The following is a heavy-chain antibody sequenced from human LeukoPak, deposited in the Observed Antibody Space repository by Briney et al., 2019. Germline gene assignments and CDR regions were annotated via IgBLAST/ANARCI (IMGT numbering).Heavy chain of an antibody. CDR2: LWYDGSNK. CDR1: GFTFSSYG. J-gene: IGHJ5*02. V-gene: IGHV3-33*01. Sequence: GGSLRLSCAASGFTFSSYGMHWVRQAPGKGLEWVAVLWYDGSNKYYADSVKGRFTISRDNSKNTLYLQMNSLRAEDTAGYYCTSCFGTVDGQGTNWFDPWGQGTLVTVSS. CDR3: TSCFGTVDGQGTNWFDP. D-gene: IGHD1-1*01.